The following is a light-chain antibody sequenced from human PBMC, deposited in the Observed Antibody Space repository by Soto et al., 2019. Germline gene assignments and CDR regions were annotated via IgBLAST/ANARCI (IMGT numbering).Light chain of an antibody. CDR3: RQHSHRPPLT. V-gene: IGKV3-11*01. CDR2: GAS. Sequence: EVVLTQSPATLSLSPGERATLSCRASQNVRTFLDWYQQKPGQAPRLLIYGASNRATGIPARFSGSGSGTDLTLTISSLEPEDFAAYYCRQHSHRPPLTFGQGTRVEIQ. J-gene: IGKJ1*01. CDR1: QNVRTF.